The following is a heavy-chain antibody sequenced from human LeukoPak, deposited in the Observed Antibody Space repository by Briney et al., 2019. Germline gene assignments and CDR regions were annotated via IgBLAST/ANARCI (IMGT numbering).Heavy chain of an antibody. CDR3: ARPHCSGGSCQVRY. Sequence: ASVKVSCKASGYTFTSYGISWVRQAPGQGLEWMGWISAHNGNTNYAQKLQGRVTMTTDTSTSTAYMELRSLRSDDTAVYYCARPHCSGGSCQVRYWGQGTLVTVSS. V-gene: IGHV1-18*01. D-gene: IGHD2-15*01. CDR1: GYTFTSYG. J-gene: IGHJ4*02. CDR2: ISAHNGNT.